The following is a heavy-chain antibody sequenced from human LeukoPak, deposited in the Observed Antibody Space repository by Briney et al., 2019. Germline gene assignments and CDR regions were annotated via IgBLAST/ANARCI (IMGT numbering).Heavy chain of an antibody. D-gene: IGHD1-7*01. CDR3: AKRRGLELTYYYHMDV. CDR1: GFTFSSYA. V-gene: IGHV3-23*01. Sequence: PGGSLRLSCAASGFTFSSYAMSWVRQAPGKWLEWVSAISGSGGSTYYADSVKGRFTISRDNSKNTLYLQMNSLRADDTAVYYCAKRRGLELTYYYHMDVWGKGTTVTVSS. CDR2: ISGSGGST. J-gene: IGHJ6*03.